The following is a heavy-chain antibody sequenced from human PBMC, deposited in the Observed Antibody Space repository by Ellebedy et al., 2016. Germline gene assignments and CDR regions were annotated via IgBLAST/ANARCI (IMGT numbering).Heavy chain of an antibody. V-gene: IGHV3-48*02. CDR2: IRTASSNI. J-gene: IGHJ4*02. Sequence: GGSLRLSCVASGFTFSSYNMNWVRQAPGKGLEWVSYIRTASSNIYYADSVKGRFTISRDDATNSVYLQMNSLRDEDTAVYYCARDLTFVPGAPFDYWGQGTLVTVSS. CDR1: GFTFSSYN. D-gene: IGHD2-2*01. CDR3: ARDLTFVPGAPFDY.